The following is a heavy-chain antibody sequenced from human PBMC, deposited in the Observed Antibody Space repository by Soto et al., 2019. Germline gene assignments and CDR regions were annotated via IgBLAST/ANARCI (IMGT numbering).Heavy chain of an antibody. J-gene: IGHJ4*02. Sequence: QVQLVESGGGVVQPGRSLRLSCTASGFSFSSYGMHWVRQAPGKGLEWVASIAYDGHADYYADSVQGRFTISRDNFKNTLYLQMDSLRAEDTAVYFCARDGRLRLVLIHYFDYWGQGALLTVSS. CDR2: IAYDGHAD. CDR1: GFSFSSYG. CDR3: ARDGRLRLVLIHYFDY. V-gene: IGHV3-30*03. D-gene: IGHD2-21*01.